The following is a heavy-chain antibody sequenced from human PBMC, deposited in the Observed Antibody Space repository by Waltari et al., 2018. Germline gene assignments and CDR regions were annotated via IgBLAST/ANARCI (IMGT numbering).Heavy chain of an antibody. CDR2: INQNGSKK. D-gene: IGHD2-15*01. Sequence: EVELVESGGGLVQPGGALRLSCVASGLTARRDGRTWVRQAPGKGLEWVAKINQNGSKKNYVDSVKGRFTISRDNAMNSLDLQMDSLRAEDTALYYCARDLSPDCGAGCYLDAFDVWGQGTMVTVSS. J-gene: IGHJ3*01. CDR3: ARDLSPDCGAGCYLDAFDV. V-gene: IGHV3-7*01. CDR1: GLTARRDG.